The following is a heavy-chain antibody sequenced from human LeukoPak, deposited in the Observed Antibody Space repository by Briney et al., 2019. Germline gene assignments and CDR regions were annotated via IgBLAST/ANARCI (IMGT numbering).Heavy chain of an antibody. CDR3: ARELVFGVVILSF. V-gene: IGHV1-46*01. Sequence: ASVKVSCKASGYTFTSYYMHWVRQAPGQGLEWTGIINPSGGSTSYAQKFQGRVTMTRDMSTNTVYMELSSLRSEDTAVYYCARELVFGVVILSFWGQGTMVTVSS. D-gene: IGHD3-3*01. J-gene: IGHJ3*01. CDR1: GYTFTSYY. CDR2: INPSGGST.